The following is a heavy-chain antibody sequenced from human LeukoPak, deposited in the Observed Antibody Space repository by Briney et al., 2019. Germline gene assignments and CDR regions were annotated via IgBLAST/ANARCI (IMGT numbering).Heavy chain of an antibody. CDR3: ARDRDVADY. V-gene: IGHV4-38-2*02. CDR2: IYHSGST. J-gene: IGHJ4*02. D-gene: IGHD2-15*01. Sequence: SETLSLTCTVSGYSISSGYYWGWIRQLPGKGLEWIGSIYHSGSTYYNPSLKSRVTISVDTSKNQFSLKLSSVTAADTAVYYCARDRDVADYWGQGTLVTVSS. CDR1: GYSISSGYY.